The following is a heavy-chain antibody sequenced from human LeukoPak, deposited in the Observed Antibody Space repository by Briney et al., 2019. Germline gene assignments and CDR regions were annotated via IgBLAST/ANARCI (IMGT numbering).Heavy chain of an antibody. CDR2: INPSGGST. D-gene: IGHD3-10*01. Sequence: ASVKVSCKASGYTFTSYYMHWVRQAPGQGLEWMGIINPSGGSTSYAQKFQGRVTMTRDTSTSTVYMEPSSLRSEDTAVYHCARIGVRGVNWFDPWGQGTLVTVSS. CDR3: ARIGVRGVNWFDP. J-gene: IGHJ5*02. CDR1: GYTFTSYY. V-gene: IGHV1-46*01.